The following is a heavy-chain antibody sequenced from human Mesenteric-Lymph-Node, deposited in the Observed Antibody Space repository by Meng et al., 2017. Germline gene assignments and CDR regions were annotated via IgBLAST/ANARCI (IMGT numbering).Heavy chain of an antibody. CDR2: INPNSGGT. J-gene: IGHJ4*02. Sequence: QVQLVQSGAEVKKPGASVKVSCKASGYTCTGYYMHWVRQAPGQGLEWMGRINPNSGGTNYAQKFQGRVTMTRDTSISTAYMELSRLRSDDTAVYYCAREEGPSSSWYVDYWGQGTLVTVSS. V-gene: IGHV1-2*06. CDR3: AREEGPSSSWYVDY. CDR1: GYTCTGYY. D-gene: IGHD6-13*01.